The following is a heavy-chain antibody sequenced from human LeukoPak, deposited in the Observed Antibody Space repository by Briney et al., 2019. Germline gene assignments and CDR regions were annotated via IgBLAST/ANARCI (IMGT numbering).Heavy chain of an antibody. D-gene: IGHD3-22*01. CDR2: IYTSGST. Sequence: SETLSLTCTVSGGSISDYTWSWIRQPAGKGLEWIGRIYTSGSTTYNPSLNRRIIMSEDTSKNQVSLKLSSVTAADTAVYYCARGGGFGYYPDYWGQGTLVTVSS. V-gene: IGHV4-4*07. CDR3: ARGGGFGYYPDY. CDR1: GGSISDYT. J-gene: IGHJ4*02.